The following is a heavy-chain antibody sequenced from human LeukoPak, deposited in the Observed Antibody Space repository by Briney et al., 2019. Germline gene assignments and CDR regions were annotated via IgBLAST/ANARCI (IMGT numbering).Heavy chain of an antibody. D-gene: IGHD4-23*01. CDR3: ARGEWRTTVVRDAYYFDY. CDR1: GYTFTSYD. J-gene: IGHJ4*02. Sequence: ASVKVSCTASGYTFTSYDINWVRQATGQGLEWMGWMNPNSGNTGYAQKFQGRVTMTRNTSISTAYMELSSLRSEDTAVYYCARGEWRTTVVRDAYYFDYWGQGTLVTVSS. CDR2: MNPNSGNT. V-gene: IGHV1-8*01.